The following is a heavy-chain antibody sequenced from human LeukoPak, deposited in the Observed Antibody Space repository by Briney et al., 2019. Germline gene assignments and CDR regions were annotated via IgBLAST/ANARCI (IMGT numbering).Heavy chain of an antibody. J-gene: IGHJ6*02. V-gene: IGHV3-23*01. CDR1: GFTLSDYY. D-gene: IGHD2-2*01. CDR2: ISGSGGST. Sequence: GGSLRLSCAASGFTLSDYYMSWIRQAPGKGLEWVSAISGSGGSTYYADSVKGRFTISRDNSKNTLYLQMNSLRAEDTAVYYCAKGYCSSTSCRYYYYGMDVWGQGTTVTVSS. CDR3: AKGYCSSTSCRYYYYGMDV.